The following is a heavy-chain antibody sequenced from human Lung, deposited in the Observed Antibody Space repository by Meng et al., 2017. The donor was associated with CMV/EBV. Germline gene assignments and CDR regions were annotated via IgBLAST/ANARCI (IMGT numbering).Heavy chain of an antibody. J-gene: IGHJ4*02. V-gene: IGHV3-21*01. Sequence: GGSLRLSXAASGFTFSSYSMNWVRQAPGKGLEWVSSISSSSSYIYYADSVKGRFTISRDNAKNSLYLQMNSLRAEDTAVYYCARDVCGRDDFWSGCYDYWGQGTLVTVSS. CDR1: GFTFSSYS. D-gene: IGHD3-3*01. CDR3: ARDVCGRDDFWSGCYDY. CDR2: ISSSSSYI.